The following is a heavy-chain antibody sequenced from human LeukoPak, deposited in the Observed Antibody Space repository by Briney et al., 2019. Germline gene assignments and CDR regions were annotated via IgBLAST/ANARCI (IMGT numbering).Heavy chain of an antibody. CDR2: IRYDGSNK. J-gene: IGHJ4*02. CDR1: GFTFSSYG. Sequence: PGGSLRLSCAASGFTFSSYGMHWVRQAPGKGLEWVAFIRYDGSNKYYADSVKGRFTISRDNSKNTLYLQMNSLRLEDTAVYYCAKASFRGYSSNGGKNGFFDYWGQGTLVTVSS. CDR3: AKASFRGYSSNGGKNGFFDY. D-gene: IGHD5-18*01. V-gene: IGHV3-30*02.